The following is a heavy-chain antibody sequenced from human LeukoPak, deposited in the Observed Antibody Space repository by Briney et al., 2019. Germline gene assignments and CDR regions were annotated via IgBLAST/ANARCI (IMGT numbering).Heavy chain of an antibody. CDR2: ISGSGGST. CDR3: AKDHGYYYDSSGYPYYFAY. V-gene: IGHV3-23*01. J-gene: IGHJ4*02. CDR1: GFTFSSYA. Sequence: PGGSLRLSCAASGFTFSSYAMSWVRQAPGKGLEWVSAISGSGGSTYYADSVKGRFTISRDNSKNTLYLQMNSLRAEDTAVYYCAKDHGYYYDSSGYPYYFAYWGQGTLVTVSS. D-gene: IGHD3-22*01.